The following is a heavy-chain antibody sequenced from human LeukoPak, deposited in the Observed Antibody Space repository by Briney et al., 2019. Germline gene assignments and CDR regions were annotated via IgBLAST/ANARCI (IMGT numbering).Heavy chain of an antibody. V-gene: IGHV3-21*01. Sequence: GGSLRLSCAASGFTFSSYSMNWVRQAPGKGLEWVSSISSSSSYIYYADSLKGQFTISRDNAKNSLYLQMNSLRAEDTAVYYCARDFYDTSGYYYDYWGQGTLVTVSS. CDR1: GFTFSSYS. J-gene: IGHJ4*02. D-gene: IGHD3-22*01. CDR3: ARDFYDTSGYYYDY. CDR2: ISSSSSYI.